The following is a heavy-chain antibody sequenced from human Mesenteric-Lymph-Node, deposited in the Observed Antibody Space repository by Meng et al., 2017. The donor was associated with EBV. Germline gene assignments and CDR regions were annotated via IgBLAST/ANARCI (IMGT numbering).Heavy chain of an antibody. Sequence: QVELQESGPGVVKPSGTLSLTRAVSGGYSSRSNWWSWVRQPPGKGLEWIGEIYHSGSTNYNPSLKSRVTISVDKSKSQFSLTLTYVTAADTAVYYCASQGYYDSGAWGDYFDYWGQGSLVTVSS. J-gene: IGHJ4*02. CDR1: GGYSSRSNW. D-gene: IGHD3-22*01. CDR3: ASQGYYDSGAWGDYFDY. CDR2: IYHSGST. V-gene: IGHV4-4*02.